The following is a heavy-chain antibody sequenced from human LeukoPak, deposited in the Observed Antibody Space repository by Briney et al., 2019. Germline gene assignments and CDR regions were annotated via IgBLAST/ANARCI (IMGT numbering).Heavy chain of an antibody. CDR1: GGTFSSYA. CDR2: IIPIFGTA. V-gene: IGHV1-69*13. J-gene: IGHJ6*04. D-gene: IGHD2-15*01. CDR3: ASDRSCSGGSCYYYYGMDV. Sequence: SVKVSCKASGGTFSSYAISWVRQAPGQGLEWMGGIIPIFGTANYAQKFQGRVTITADESRSTAYMELSSLRSEDTAVYYCASDRSCSGGSCYYYYGMDVWGKGTTVTVSS.